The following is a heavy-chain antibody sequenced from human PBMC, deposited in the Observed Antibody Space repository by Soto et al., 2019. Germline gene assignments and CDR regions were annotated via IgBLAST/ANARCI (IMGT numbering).Heavy chain of an antibody. Sequence: GVSVKVSCKASGYTFTGNYMHWVRQAPGQGLEWMGWINPNSGGTNYAQKFQGRVTMTRDTSISTAYMELSRLRSDDTAVYYCARWYNWNYGYYYGMDVWGQGTTVTVSS. D-gene: IGHD1-7*01. CDR2: INPNSGGT. J-gene: IGHJ6*02. V-gene: IGHV1-2*02. CDR3: ARWYNWNYGYYYGMDV. CDR1: GYTFTGNY.